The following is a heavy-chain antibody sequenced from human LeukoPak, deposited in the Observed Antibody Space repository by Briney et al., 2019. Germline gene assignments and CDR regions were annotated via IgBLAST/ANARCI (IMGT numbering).Heavy chain of an antibody. J-gene: IGHJ6*03. V-gene: IGHV3-43*02. CDR3: AKDFFTTETNYYYYYMDV. Sequence: PRGSLRLSCAASGFTFDDYAMHWVRQAPGKGLEWVSLISGDGGSTYYADYVKGRFTIARDNSKNSLYLQMNSLRTEDTALYYCAKDFFTTETNYYYYYMDVWGKGTTVTVSS. D-gene: IGHD1-1*01. CDR1: GFTFDDYA. CDR2: ISGDGGST.